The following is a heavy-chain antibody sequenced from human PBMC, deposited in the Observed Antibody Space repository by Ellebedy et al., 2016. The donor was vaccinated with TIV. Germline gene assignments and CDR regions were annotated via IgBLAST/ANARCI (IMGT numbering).Heavy chain of an antibody. Sequence: PGGSLRLSCVASGFTFTTYSMNWVRQAPGKGLEWVSSISSDRTYIFYADSMKGRFTISRDNAKNSLYLQMNSLRAEDTAVYYCARYGRSASYSYLDSWGQGTLVTVSS. J-gene: IGHJ4*02. CDR1: GFTFTTYS. CDR2: ISSDRTYI. V-gene: IGHV3-21*01. CDR3: ARYGRSASYSYLDS. D-gene: IGHD1-26*01.